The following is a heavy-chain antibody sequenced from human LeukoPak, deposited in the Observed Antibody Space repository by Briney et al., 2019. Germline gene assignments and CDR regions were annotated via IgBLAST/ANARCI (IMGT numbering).Heavy chain of an antibody. Sequence: GGSLRLSCAASGFTFSSYAMSWVRQAPGKGLEWVSSISSSSSYIYYADSVKGRFTISRDNAKNSLYLQMNSLRAEDTAVYYCAGSIAAAGPFDYWGQGTLVTVSS. CDR1: GFTFSSYA. D-gene: IGHD6-13*01. CDR2: ISSSSSYI. J-gene: IGHJ4*02. CDR3: AGSIAAAGPFDY. V-gene: IGHV3-21*01.